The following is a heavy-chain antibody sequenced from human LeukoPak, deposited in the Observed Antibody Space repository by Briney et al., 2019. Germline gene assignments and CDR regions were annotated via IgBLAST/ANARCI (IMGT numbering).Heavy chain of an antibody. CDR1: GFTFSSFC. D-gene: IGHD3-9*01. CDR2: ISGNGGST. J-gene: IGHJ4*02. Sequence: GGSLRLSCALYGFTFSSFCMTCVRQAPGKGLEWVSGISGNGGSTYYADSVKGRFTISRDNSKTTLYLLVNSLRAEDTAAYYCGKDRRGYFGWLYDFWGQGTLVTVSS. CDR3: GKDRRGYFGWLYDF. V-gene: IGHV3-23*01.